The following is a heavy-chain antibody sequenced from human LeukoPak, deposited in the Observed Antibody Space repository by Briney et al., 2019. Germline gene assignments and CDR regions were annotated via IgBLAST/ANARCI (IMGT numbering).Heavy chain of an antibody. CDR3: YLEGVPVTGTSYY. CDR1: GHTFTDYY. CDR2: INPNNGGT. J-gene: IGHJ4*02. V-gene: IGHV1-2*06. Sequence: ASMKVSCKASGHTFTDYYMHWVRQAPGQGLEWMGRINPNNGGTHYAQTFQGRVTMTRDTSFSTAYMELSRLRFDDTAVYYCYLEGVPVTGTSYYWGQGTLVTVSS. D-gene: IGHD6-19*01.